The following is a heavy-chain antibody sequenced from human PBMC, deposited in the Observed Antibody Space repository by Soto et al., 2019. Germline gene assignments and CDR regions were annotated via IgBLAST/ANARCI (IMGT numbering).Heavy chain of an antibody. CDR2: IIPILGIA. CDR3: ARDKGSNYAFDY. J-gene: IGHJ4*02. Sequence: ASVKVSCKASGGTFSSSTISWVRQAPGQGLEWMGRIIPILGIANYAQKFQGRVTITADKSTSTAYMELSSLRSEDTAVYYCARDKGSNYAFDYWGQGTLVTVSS. D-gene: IGHD4-4*01. CDR1: GGTFSSST. V-gene: IGHV1-69*04.